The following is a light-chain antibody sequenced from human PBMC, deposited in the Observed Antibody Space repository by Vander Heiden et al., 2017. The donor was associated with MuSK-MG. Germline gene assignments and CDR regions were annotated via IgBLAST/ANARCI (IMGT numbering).Light chain of an antibody. CDR2: TAS. J-gene: IGKJ4*01. Sequence: DIHMTQSPSSLSASVGDRVTIPCRASQGINNYLAWCQQKPGKAPKYLIYTASTLQSGVPSKFSGIGSGTDFTLTISSRQPEDFATYYCQQENSPPFSFGRGTKVDIK. CDR1: QGINNY. V-gene: IGKV1-16*02. CDR3: QQENSPPFS.